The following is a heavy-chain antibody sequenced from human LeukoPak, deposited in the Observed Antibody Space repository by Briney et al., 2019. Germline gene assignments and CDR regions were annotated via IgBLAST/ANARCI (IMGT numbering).Heavy chain of an antibody. J-gene: IGHJ4*02. CDR2: ISSTTIYI. Sequence: GGSLRLSCAASGFTFSSYSMSWVRQAPGKGLEWVSSISSTTIYIYYADSVKGRFTISRDNAKNSLYLQMNSLRAEDTAVYYCARVYAGDYSFDYWGQGTLVTVSS. D-gene: IGHD4-17*01. CDR3: ARVYAGDYSFDY. CDR1: GFTFSSYS. V-gene: IGHV3-21*01.